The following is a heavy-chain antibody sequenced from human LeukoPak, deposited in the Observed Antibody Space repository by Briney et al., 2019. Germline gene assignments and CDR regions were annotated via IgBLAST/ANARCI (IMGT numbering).Heavy chain of an antibody. D-gene: IGHD3-10*01. Sequence: SETLSLTCTVSGGSISSSSYYWGWIRQPPGKGLEWIGSIYYSGSTYYNPSLKSRVTISVDTSKNQFSLKLSSVTAADTAVYYCARRPTDVWFGELSTYYFDYWGQGTLVTVSS. J-gene: IGHJ4*02. CDR3: ARRPTDVWFGELSTYYFDY. V-gene: IGHV4-39*01. CDR1: GGSISSSSYY. CDR2: IYYSGST.